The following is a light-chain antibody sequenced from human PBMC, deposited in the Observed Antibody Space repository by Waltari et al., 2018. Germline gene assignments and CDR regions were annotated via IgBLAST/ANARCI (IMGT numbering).Light chain of an antibody. CDR2: AVS. Sequence: QSALTQPASVSGSPGQSITISCTGTSSDVGGYNHVSWYQQHPGKAPKLIIYAVSNRPSGVSNRFSGSKSCNTASLTISGLQAEDEADYYCSSYTSSSSPVVFGGGTKLTVL. J-gene: IGLJ2*01. CDR1: SSDVGGYNH. V-gene: IGLV2-14*01. CDR3: SSYTSSSSPVV.